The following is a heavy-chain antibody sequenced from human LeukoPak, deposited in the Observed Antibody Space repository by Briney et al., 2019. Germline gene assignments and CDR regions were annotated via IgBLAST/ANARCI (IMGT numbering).Heavy chain of an antibody. D-gene: IGHD6-19*01. CDR1: GFTFTTYW. CDR2: IKQDGGDK. Sequence: GGSLRLSCAASGFTFTTYWMAWVRQAPGKGLEWVATIKQDGGDKYYVDSVKGRFTISRDNARNSLFLQMNSLRAEDTAVYYCARDRSTVAGIDYWGQGTLVTVSS. CDR3: ARDRSTVAGIDY. J-gene: IGHJ4*02. V-gene: IGHV3-7*01.